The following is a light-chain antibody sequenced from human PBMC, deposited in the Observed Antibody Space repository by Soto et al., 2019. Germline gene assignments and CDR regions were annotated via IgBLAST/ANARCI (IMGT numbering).Light chain of an antibody. CDR3: QQYGSSGT. Sequence: LSPSPANLSLSPGERAPLSCRARQSGSSYKSWYQQKPGQAPRLLIADATNRAAGIPARFSGSGSGTDFTLTSSRLAPEYLAVYYCQQYGSSGTFGQGTKVDIK. V-gene: IGKV3-11*01. CDR2: DAT. CDR1: QSGSSY. J-gene: IGKJ1*01.